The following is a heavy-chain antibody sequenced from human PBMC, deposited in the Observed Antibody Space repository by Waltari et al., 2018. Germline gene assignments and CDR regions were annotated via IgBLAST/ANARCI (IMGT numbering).Heavy chain of an antibody. CDR3: ARDSEYYYGMDV. Sequence: EGQLVESGGGLVQPGGSLRLSCAASGFSFSSYEMNWVRQAPGKGLEWISYITSSGSTRYYADSVKGRFTISRDNAKNSLYLQMNSLRAEDTAVYFCARDSEYYYGMDVWGQGTTVLVSS. V-gene: IGHV3-48*03. D-gene: IGHD3-10*01. J-gene: IGHJ6*02. CDR2: ITSSGSTR. CDR1: GFSFSSYE.